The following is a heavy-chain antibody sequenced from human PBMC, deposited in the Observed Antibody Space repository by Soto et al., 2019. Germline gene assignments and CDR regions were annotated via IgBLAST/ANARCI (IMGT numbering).Heavy chain of an antibody. CDR1: GDTFSSYA. Sequence: GASVKVSCKASGDTFSSYAISWVRQAPGKGLEWMGKIIPTFGRTNYAQKFQDRLTITADKSTSTVYMELSSLRLTDTAVYYCASDMDYYHYYGMDVWGQGTTVTVSS. CDR2: IIPTFGRT. J-gene: IGHJ6*02. V-gene: IGHV1-69*04. CDR3: ASDMDYYHYYGMDV. D-gene: IGHD3-10*01.